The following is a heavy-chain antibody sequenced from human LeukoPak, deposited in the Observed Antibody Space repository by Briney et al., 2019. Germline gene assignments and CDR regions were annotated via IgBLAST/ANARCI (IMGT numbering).Heavy chain of an antibody. CDR2: INPSGGST. CDR1: GYTFTSYY. J-gene: IGHJ4*02. V-gene: IGHV1-46*01. D-gene: IGHD6-19*01. Sequence: GASVKVSCKASGYTFTSYYMHWVRQAPGQGLEWMGIINPSGGSTSYAQKFQGRVTMTRDTSTSTVYMELSSLRSEDTAVYYCARVAYSSGWYSDPYFDYWGQGTLVTVSS. CDR3: ARVAYSSGWYSDPYFDY.